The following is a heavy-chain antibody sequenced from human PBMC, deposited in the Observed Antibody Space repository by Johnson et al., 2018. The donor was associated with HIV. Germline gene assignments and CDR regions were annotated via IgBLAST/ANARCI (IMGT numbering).Heavy chain of an antibody. J-gene: IGHJ3*01. V-gene: IGHV3-30-3*01. CDR2: ISYDGSNK. D-gene: IGHD3-22*01. CDR1: GFTFSSYA. Sequence: QVQLVESGGGVVQPGRSLRLSCAASGFTFSSYAMHWVRQAPGKGLEWVAVISYDGSNKYYADSVKGRFTISRDNSKNTLYLQMNSLRAEDTAVYYCARARAIVVNPWGQGTMVTVSS. CDR3: ARARAIVVNP.